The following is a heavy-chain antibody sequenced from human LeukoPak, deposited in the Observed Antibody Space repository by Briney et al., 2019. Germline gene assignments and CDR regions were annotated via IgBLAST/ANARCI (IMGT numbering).Heavy chain of an antibody. J-gene: IGHJ3*02. V-gene: IGHV4-59*01. Sequence: PETLSLTCTVSGGSISSYYWSWIRQPPGKGLEWIGYIYYSGSTNYNPSLKSRVTISVDTSKNQFSLKLSSVTAADTAVYYCARVHHYYGSGSCYQNDAFDIWGQGTMVTVSS. D-gene: IGHD3-10*01. CDR1: GGSISSYY. CDR3: ARVHHYYGSGSCYQNDAFDI. CDR2: IYYSGST.